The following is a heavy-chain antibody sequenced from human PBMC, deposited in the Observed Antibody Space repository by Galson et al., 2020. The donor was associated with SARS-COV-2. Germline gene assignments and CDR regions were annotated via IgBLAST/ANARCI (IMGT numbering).Heavy chain of an antibody. CDR1: SDSISSGRYY. J-gene: IGHJ4*02. D-gene: IGHD3-10*01. V-gene: IGHV4-31*03. CDR3: ARDGGYGSGTYYLPY. Sequence: SETLSLTCTASSDSISSGRYYWSWIRQHPEKGLEWVGYIFYSGSTNYNPSLKSRVTVSVDTSKNQFSLKLSSVTAADTAVYYCARDGGYGSGTYYLPYWGQGTLVTVSS. CDR2: IFYSGST.